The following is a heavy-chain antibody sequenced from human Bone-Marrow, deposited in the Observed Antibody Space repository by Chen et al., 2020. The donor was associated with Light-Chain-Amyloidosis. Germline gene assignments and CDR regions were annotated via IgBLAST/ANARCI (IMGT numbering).Heavy chain of an antibody. J-gene: IGHJ4*02. CDR2: IYPDDSDT. V-gene: IGHV5-51*01. CDR1: GYTFPNYW. Sequence: VKKPGESLKISCKGSGYTFPNYWIGWVRQMPGKGLEWMGVIYPDDSDTRYSPSFEGQVTISADKSITTAYLQWRSLKASDTAMYYCARRRDGYNFDYWGQGTLVTVSS. CDR3: ARRRDGYNFDY. D-gene: IGHD5-12*01.